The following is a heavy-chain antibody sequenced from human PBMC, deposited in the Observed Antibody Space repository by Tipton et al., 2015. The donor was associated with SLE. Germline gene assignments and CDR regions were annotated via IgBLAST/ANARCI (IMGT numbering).Heavy chain of an antibody. D-gene: IGHD4-11*01. J-gene: IGHJ6*02. CDR1: GFTFSSYA. V-gene: IGHV3-30-3*01. CDR2: ISYDGSNK. CDR3: ACGHDYSNYRPIWPYYCMDV. Sequence: SLRLSCAASGFTFSSYAMHWVRQAPGKGLEWVAVISYDGSNKYYADSVKGRFTISRDNSKNTLYLQMNSLRAEDTAVYYCACGHDYSNYRPIWPYYCMDVWGQGTTVTVSS.